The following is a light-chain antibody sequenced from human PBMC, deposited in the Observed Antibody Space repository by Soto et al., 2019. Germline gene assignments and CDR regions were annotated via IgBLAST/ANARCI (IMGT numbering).Light chain of an antibody. CDR2: AAS. CDR1: QGIRSD. V-gene: IGKV1-17*01. J-gene: IGKJ1*01. Sequence: DIQMTQSPSSLSASVGDRVTLTCRASQGIRSDLVWYQQKPGKSPTRLMYAASTLDSGVPSRFSGSGSGTEFTLTISSLQPEDFATYYCLQYKNYPWAFGQGTKVDIK. CDR3: LQYKNYPWA.